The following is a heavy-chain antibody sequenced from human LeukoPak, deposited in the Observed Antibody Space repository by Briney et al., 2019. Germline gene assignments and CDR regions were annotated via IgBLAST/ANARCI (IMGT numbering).Heavy chain of an antibody. CDR2: IYHSGST. J-gene: IGHJ5*02. V-gene: IGHV4-30-2*01. Sequence: PSETLSLTCAVSGGSISSGGYSWSWIRQPPGKGLEWIGYIYHSGSTNYNPSLKSRVTISVDTSKNQFSLKLNSVTAADTTVYYCARGPLRSGYYRPNWFDPWGQGTLVTVSS. D-gene: IGHD3-3*01. CDR1: GGSISSGGYS. CDR3: ARGPLRSGYYRPNWFDP.